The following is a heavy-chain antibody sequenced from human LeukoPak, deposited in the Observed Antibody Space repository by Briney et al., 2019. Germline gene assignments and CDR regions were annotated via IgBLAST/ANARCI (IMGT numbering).Heavy chain of an antibody. CDR2: IKRQIDGGTI. Sequence: GGSLRLSCAAYGFTFSSYSMNWVRQAPGKGLECVGRIKRQIDGGTIQYAAPGKGRFTISRDDSKQTLYLQMNSLRAEDTAVYYCARVGPWVNPDYYYYYMDVWGKGTTVTVSS. CDR1: GFTFSSYS. J-gene: IGHJ6*03. V-gene: IGHV3-15*01. D-gene: IGHD1-14*01. CDR3: ARVGPWVNPDYYYYYMDV.